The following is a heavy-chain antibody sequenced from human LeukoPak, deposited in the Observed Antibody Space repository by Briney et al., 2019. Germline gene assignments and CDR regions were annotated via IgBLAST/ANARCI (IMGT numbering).Heavy chain of an antibody. CDR2: VYYSGST. Sequence: SETLSLTCTVSGVSIRSYYRSWIRQPPGKGLEWIGYVYYSGSTNYNPSLKSRVTISVDTSKNQFSLKLSSVTAADTAVYYCARLTKDYYYGMDVWGQGTTVTVSS. D-gene: IGHD3-3*01. V-gene: IGHV4-59*01. CDR3: ARLTKDYYYGMDV. CDR1: GVSIRSYY. J-gene: IGHJ6*02.